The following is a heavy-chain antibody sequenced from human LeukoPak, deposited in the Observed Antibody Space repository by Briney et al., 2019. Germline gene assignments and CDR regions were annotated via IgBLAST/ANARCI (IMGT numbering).Heavy chain of an antibody. CDR3: AKDYAYYYGSGIGGFEY. CDR2: ISGSGATT. Sequence: PGGSLRLSCAASGFTFSSYAMSGVRQAPGKGLEWVSAISGSGATTYYADSVKGRFTISRDKSNNTLYLQMNSLRAEDTAVYYCAKDYAYYYGSGIGGFEYWGQGTLVTVSS. J-gene: IGHJ4*02. CDR1: GFTFSSYA. D-gene: IGHD3-10*01. V-gene: IGHV3-23*01.